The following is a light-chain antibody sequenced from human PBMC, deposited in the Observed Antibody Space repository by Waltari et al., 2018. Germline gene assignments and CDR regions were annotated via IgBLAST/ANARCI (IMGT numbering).Light chain of an antibody. CDR3: NTREISGDVV. J-gene: IGLJ2*01. CDR1: SPRLYY. V-gene: IGLV3-19*01. CDR2: GKN. Sequence: SSELSQDPAVPVALGQTVRITCQGDSPRLYYVSLCRQKPGQSPVLLIYGKNNRPSGIPDRFSASSSGNASSLTISGARAEDEGDYCCNTREISGDVVFGGGTKLTVL.